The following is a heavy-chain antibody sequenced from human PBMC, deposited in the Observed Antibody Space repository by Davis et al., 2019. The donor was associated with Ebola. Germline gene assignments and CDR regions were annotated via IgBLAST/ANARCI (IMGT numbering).Heavy chain of an antibody. CDR3: TTEWSYHY. D-gene: IGHD1-26*01. Sequence: PGGSLRLSCAASGFTFSSYAMHWVRQAPGEGLEWVAVISYDGSNKYYADSVKGRFTISRDNSKNTLYLQMNSLKTEDTAVYYCTTEWSYHYWGQGTLVTVSS. CDR2: ISYDGSNK. V-gene: IGHV3-30-3*01. J-gene: IGHJ4*02. CDR1: GFTFSSYA.